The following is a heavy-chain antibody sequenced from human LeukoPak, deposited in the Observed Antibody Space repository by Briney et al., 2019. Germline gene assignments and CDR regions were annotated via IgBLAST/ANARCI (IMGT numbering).Heavy chain of an antibody. D-gene: IGHD6-13*01. Sequence: ASVTVSCKASGYTFTGYYMHWVRQAPGQGLEWMGWINPNSGGTNYAQKFQGRVTMTRDTSISTAYMELSRLRSDDTAVYYCARVLGVGIAALAFDYWGQGTLVTVSS. CDR2: INPNSGGT. CDR1: GYTFTGYY. CDR3: ARVLGVGIAALAFDY. J-gene: IGHJ4*02. V-gene: IGHV1-2*02.